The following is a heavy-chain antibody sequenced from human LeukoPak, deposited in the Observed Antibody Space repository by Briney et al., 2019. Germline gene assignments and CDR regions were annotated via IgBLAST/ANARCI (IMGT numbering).Heavy chain of an antibody. CDR1: GYSFTSNY. CDR2: IYPRDGST. V-gene: IGHV1-46*01. CDR3: ARDQEAFDY. J-gene: IGHJ4*02. Sequence: ASVKVSCKASGYSFTSNYIHWVRQAPGQGLEWMGMIYPRDGSTSYAQKFQGRVTVTRDTSTSTVHMERSGLRSEDTAVYYCARDQEAFDYWGQGTLVTVSS.